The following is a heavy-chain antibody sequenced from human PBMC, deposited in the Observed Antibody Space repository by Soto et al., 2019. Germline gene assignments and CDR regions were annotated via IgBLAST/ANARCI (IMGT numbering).Heavy chain of an antibody. CDR3: ARERGGDYYDSSGYYCDY. V-gene: IGHV1-69*08. Sequence: QVQLVQSGAEVKKPVSSVKVSCKASGGTFSSYTISWVRQAPGQGLEWMGRIIPILGIANYAQKFQGRVTITADKSTSTAYMELSSLRSEDTAVYYCARERGGDYYDSSGYYCDYWGQGTLVTVSS. CDR1: GGTFSSYT. CDR2: IIPILGIA. D-gene: IGHD3-22*01. J-gene: IGHJ4*02.